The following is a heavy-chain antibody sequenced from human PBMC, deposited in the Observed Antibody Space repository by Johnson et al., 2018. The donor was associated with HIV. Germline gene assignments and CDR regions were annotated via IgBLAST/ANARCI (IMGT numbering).Heavy chain of an antibody. V-gene: IGHV3-30*04. Sequence: QVQLVESGGGLVQPGGSLRLSCAASGFTFSSYAVHWVRQAPGKGLEWVAVVSYDGSERYYADSVKGRFTISRDSSKNTLYLQMNSLRAEDTAVYYCAREATYYDYVWGSYAFDIWGQGTMVTVSS. J-gene: IGHJ3*02. CDR3: AREATYYDYVWGSYAFDI. CDR2: VSYDGSER. D-gene: IGHD3-16*01. CDR1: GFTFSSYA.